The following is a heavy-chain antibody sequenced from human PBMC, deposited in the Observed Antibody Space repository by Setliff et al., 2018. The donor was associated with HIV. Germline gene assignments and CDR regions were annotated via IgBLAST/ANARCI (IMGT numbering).Heavy chain of an antibody. CDR1: GDSISSSAYY. CDR3: ARVIASGYNFWSGYPFDAFEV. V-gene: IGHV4-39*07. CDR2: IYYSGTA. D-gene: IGHD3-3*01. Sequence: PSETLSLTCTVSGDSISSSAYYWGWVRQPPGKGLEWIGSIYYSGTAYYNPSLRSRVTILVDTSNNNFSLKLNSVTAADTAMYHCARVIASGYNFWSGYPFDAFEVWGQGTMVTVSS. J-gene: IGHJ3*01.